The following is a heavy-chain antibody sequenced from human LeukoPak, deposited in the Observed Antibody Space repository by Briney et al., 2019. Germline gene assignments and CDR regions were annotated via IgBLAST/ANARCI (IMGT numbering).Heavy chain of an antibody. CDR3: AKDFHRLGEFDAFDI. V-gene: IGHV3-30*02. CDR2: IRYDGSNK. CDR1: GFTFSNYG. Sequence: PGGSLRLSCAASGFTFSNYGMHWVRQAPGKGLAWVAFIRYDGSNKSYADSVKGRFTISRDNSKNTQYLQMNSLRAEDTALYYCAKDFHRLGEFDAFDIWGQGTMVTVSS. D-gene: IGHD3-16*01. J-gene: IGHJ3*02.